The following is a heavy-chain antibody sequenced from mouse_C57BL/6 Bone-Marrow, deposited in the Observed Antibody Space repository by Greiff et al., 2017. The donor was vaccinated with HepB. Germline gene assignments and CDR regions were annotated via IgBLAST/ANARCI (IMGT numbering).Heavy chain of an antibody. V-gene: IGHV1-81*01. CDR1: GYTFTSYG. J-gene: IGHJ3*01. Sequence: VKLMESGAELARPGASVKLSCKASGYTFTSYGISWVKQRTGQGLEWIGEIYPRSGNTYYNEKFKGKATLTADKSSSTAYLELRSLTSEDSAVYFCARKSNWFAYWGQGTLVTVSA. CDR3: ARKSNWFAY. D-gene: IGHD1-3*01. CDR2: IYPRSGNT.